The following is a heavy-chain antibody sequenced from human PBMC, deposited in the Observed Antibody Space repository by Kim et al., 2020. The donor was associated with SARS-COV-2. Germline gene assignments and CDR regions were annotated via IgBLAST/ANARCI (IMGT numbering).Heavy chain of an antibody. CDR3: AREYCSGGSCYHDY. CDR2: IIPIFGTA. CDR1: GGTFSSYA. D-gene: IGHD2-15*01. V-gene: IGHV1-69*13. J-gene: IGHJ4*02. Sequence: SVKVSCKASGGTFSSYAISWVRQAPGQGLEWMGGIIPIFGTANYAQKFQGRVTITADESTSTAYMELSSLRSEDTAVYYCAREYCSGGSCYHDYWGQGTLVTVSS.